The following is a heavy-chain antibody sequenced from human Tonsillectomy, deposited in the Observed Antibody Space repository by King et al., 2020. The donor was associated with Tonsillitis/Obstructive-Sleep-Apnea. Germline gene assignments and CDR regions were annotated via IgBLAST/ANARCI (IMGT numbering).Heavy chain of an antibody. CDR1: GFIFSNYG. Sequence: VQLEESGGGVVQPGRSLRLSCAASGFIFSNYGMHWVRQAPGKGLEWVAVIWFDGSKKYYADSVKGRFTISRDNSNNTLWLQMTGLRAEDTAVYYCARGEWVELWFDSWGQGTLVTVSS. CDR2: IWFDGSKK. V-gene: IGHV3-33*01. CDR3: ARGEWVELWFDS. J-gene: IGHJ5*01. D-gene: IGHD1-1*01.